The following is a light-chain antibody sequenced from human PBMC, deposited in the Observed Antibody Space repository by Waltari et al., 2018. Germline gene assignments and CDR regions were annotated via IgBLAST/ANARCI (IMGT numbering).Light chain of an antibody. V-gene: IGKV1-39*01. CDR1: QSISSY. Sequence: DIQMTQSPSSLSASVGDRVTITCRASQSISSYLNWYQQKPGKAPKSLIYAASSFQSGVPSRFSGSGSGTDFTLTISSLQPEDFATYYCQQSYSTLPYTFGQGTKLEIK. J-gene: IGKJ2*01. CDR2: AAS. CDR3: QQSYSTLPYT.